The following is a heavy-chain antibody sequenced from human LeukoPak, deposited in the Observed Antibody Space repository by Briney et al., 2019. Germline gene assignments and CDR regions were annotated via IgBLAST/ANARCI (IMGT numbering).Heavy chain of an antibody. CDR2: VHQTGSP. CDR1: GSSVNSDQY. D-gene: IGHD3-16*02. Sequence: SETLSLTCDVSGSSVNSDQYWGWMRHSPGAGLEWIGIVHQTGSPYYNPSLGSRVSLSIDSTKNSFSLRLRSVTAADTAVYYCAMLRLGELSLLADAYDIWGQGTMVTVSS. CDR3: AMLRLGELSLLADAYDI. V-gene: IGHV4-38-2*01. J-gene: IGHJ3*02.